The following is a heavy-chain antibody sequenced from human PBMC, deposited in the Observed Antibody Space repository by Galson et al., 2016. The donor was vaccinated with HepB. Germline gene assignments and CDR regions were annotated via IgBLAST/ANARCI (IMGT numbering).Heavy chain of an antibody. V-gene: IGHV3-74*01. D-gene: IGHD1-14*01. J-gene: IGHJ6*02. CDR2: INSDGSST. CDR1: GFTFSTYW. Sequence: SLRLSCAASGFTFSTYWMHWVRQAPGKGLVYVSRINSDGSSTTYADSVKGRFTISRDNSKNTLYLQMNSLRAEDTAVYYCARDGGGTGGYYYYAMDVWGQGTTVTVSS. CDR3: ARDGGGTGGYYYYAMDV.